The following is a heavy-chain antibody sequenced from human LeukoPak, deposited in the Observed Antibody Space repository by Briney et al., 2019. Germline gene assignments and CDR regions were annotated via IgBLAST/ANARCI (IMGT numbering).Heavy chain of an antibody. V-gene: IGHV1-69*05. J-gene: IGHJ4*02. CDR2: IIPIFGTA. D-gene: IGHD3-22*01. CDR3: ARDMGYYDSSGYYLY. Sequence: SVKVSCKASGGTFSSYAISWVRQAPGQGLEWMGRIIPIFGTANYAQKFQGRVTITTDESTSTACMELSSLRSEDTAVYYCARDMGYYDSSGYYLYWGQGTLVTVSS. CDR1: GGTFSSYA.